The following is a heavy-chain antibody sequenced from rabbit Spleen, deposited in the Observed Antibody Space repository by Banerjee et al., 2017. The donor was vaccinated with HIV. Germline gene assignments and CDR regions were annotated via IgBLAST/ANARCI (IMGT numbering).Heavy chain of an antibody. V-gene: IGHV1S40*01. D-gene: IGHD3-1*01. J-gene: IGHJ4*01. Sequence: QSLEESGGDLVKPGASLTLTCTASRFSFSSSYYMCWVRQAPGKGLEWISCIAGDTSGFTYSATWAKGRFTISKASSTTVTLQMTSLTAADTATYFCARSTWTFNFAAGLWGPGTLVTVS. CDR3: ARSTWTFNFAAGL. CDR1: RFSFSSSYY. CDR2: IAGDTSGFT.